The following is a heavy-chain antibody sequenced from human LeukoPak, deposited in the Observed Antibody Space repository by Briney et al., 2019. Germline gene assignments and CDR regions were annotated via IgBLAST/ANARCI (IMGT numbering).Heavy chain of an antibody. V-gene: IGHV1-2*06. CDR1: GYSFSGHY. D-gene: IGHD3-10*01. CDR3: ARDFYGSRPGAFDY. CDR2: INPNSAAS. J-gene: IGHJ4*02. Sequence: ASVKVSCTASGYSFSGHYIHWVRQAPGQGLEWMGQINPNSAASHYAQKFQDRVTMASDTSINMAYMELRSLRSDDTAVYYCARDFYGSRPGAFDYWGQGTLITVSS.